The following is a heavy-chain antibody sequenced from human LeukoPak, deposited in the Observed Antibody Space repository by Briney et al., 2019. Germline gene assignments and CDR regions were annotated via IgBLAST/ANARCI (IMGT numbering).Heavy chain of an antibody. CDR3: ARGRPSLGDYVDYYYYMDV. J-gene: IGHJ6*03. D-gene: IGHD4-17*01. CDR1: GGSFSGYY. V-gene: IGHV4-34*01. Sequence: SETLSLTCAVYGGSFSGYYWSWIRQPPGKGLEWIGEINHSGSTNYNPSLKGRVTISVDTSKNQFSLKLSSVTAADTAVYCCARGRPSLGDYVDYYYYMDVWGKGTTVTVSS. CDR2: INHSGST.